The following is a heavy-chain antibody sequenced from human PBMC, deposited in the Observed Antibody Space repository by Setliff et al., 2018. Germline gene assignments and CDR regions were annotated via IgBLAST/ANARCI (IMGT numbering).Heavy chain of an antibody. CDR2: IYTRGST. CDR3: ARDGGYNFWSGYSNWFDP. J-gene: IGHJ5*02. D-gene: IGHD3-3*01. V-gene: IGHV4-61*09. Sequence: SETLSLTCSVSGGSISSGSDYWTWIRQPAGKGLEWIGHIYTRGSTIYNPSLGSRVTISLDTSKNQFSLKLSSVTAADTAVYYCARDGGYNFWSGYSNWFDPWGQGTLVTVSS. CDR1: GGSISSGSDY.